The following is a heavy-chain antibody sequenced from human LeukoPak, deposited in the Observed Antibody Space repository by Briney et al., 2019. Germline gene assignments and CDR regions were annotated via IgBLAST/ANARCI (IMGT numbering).Heavy chain of an antibody. V-gene: IGHV3-33*01. J-gene: IGHJ4*02. CDR1: GFTFSSYG. CDR3: ARDRRQVPSDY. CDR2: ILSDGSKE. Sequence: GGSLRLSCAASGFTFSSYGMHWVRQAPGKGLEWVAVILSDGSKEFYTDSVKGRFTISRDNSKNTLYLQMNSLRAEDTAVYYCARDRRQVPSDYWGQGTLVTVSS.